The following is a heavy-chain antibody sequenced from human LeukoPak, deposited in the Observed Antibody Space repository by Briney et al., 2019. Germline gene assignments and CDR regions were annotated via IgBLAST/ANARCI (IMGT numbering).Heavy chain of an antibody. D-gene: IGHD3-9*01. V-gene: IGHV3-30*18. CDR3: AKGPEGRYFDWLLGMDY. CDR1: GFTSSSYG. Sequence: GGSLRLSCAASGFTSSSYGMHWVRQAPGKGLEWVAVISYDGSNKYYADSVKGRFTISRDNSKNTLYLQMNSLRAEDTAVYYCAKGPEGRYFDWLLGMDYWGQGTLVTVSS. CDR2: ISYDGSNK. J-gene: IGHJ4*02.